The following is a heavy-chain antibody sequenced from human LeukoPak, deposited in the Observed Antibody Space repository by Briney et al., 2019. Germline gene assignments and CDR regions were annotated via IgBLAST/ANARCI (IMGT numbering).Heavy chain of an antibody. D-gene: IGHD3-10*01. CDR1: GYTFTGYY. Sequence: ASVKVSCKASGYTFTGYYMHWVRQAPGQGLEWMGWISAYNGNTNYAQKLQGRVTMTTDTSTSTAYMELRSLRSDDTAVYYCARGVTMVRGVITRAFDYWGQGTLVTVSS. J-gene: IGHJ4*02. V-gene: IGHV1-18*04. CDR3: ARGVTMVRGVITRAFDY. CDR2: ISAYNGNT.